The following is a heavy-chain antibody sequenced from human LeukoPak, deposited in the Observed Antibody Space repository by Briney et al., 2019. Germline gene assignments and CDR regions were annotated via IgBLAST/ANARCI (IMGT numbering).Heavy chain of an antibody. D-gene: IGHD2-21*02. Sequence: ASVKVSCKASGGTFSSYAISWVRQAPGQGLEWMGRIIPIFGIANCAQKFQGRVTITADKSTSTAYMELSSRRSEDTAVYYCARDLAYCGGDCYPYFDYWGQGTLVTVSS. CDR3: ARDLAYCGGDCYPYFDY. CDR2: IIPIFGIA. V-gene: IGHV1-69*04. CDR1: GGTFSSYA. J-gene: IGHJ4*02.